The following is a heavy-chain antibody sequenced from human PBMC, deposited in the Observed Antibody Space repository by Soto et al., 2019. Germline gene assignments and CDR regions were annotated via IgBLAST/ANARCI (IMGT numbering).Heavy chain of an antibody. CDR1: GFVFTNYG. J-gene: IGHJ4*02. D-gene: IGHD6-19*01. Sequence: HPGGSLRFSCAASGFVFTNYGMHWVRQAPGKGLEWVAFISNDGSKKYYADSVKGRFTISRDNSENTVYLQMTSLRPDDTAVFYCARDVAMPSGLGLGYWGQGTLVTVSS. CDR3: ARDVAMPSGLGLGY. CDR2: ISNDGSKK. V-gene: IGHV3-30*03.